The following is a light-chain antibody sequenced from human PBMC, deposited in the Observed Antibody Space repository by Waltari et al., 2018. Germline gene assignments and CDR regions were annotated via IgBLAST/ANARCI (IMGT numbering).Light chain of an antibody. CDR2: AAS. CDR1: QSINSH. J-gene: IGKJ4*01. V-gene: IGKV1-39*01. CDR3: QQSFITPLT. Sequence: DVQMTQSPSSLSAFVVDRVTITCRASQSINSHLNWYQQKPGKAPNLLIYAASSVQTGVPSRFSGSGSGTDFTLTISSLQPEDFATYYCQQSFITPLTFGGGTKVEI.